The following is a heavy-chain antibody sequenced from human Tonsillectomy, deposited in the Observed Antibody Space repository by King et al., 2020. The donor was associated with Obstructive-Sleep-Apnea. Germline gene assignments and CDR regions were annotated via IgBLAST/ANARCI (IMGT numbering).Heavy chain of an antibody. D-gene: IGHD2-2*01. J-gene: IGHJ5*02. V-gene: IGHV4-34*01. CDR1: GGSFSGYY. CDR2: INHSGST. Sequence: VQLPQWGAGLLKPSETLSLTCAVSGGSFSGYYWSWLRQPPGKGLEWIGEINHSGSTNYNPSLKSRVTISVDTSKNQFSLKLSSVTAADTAVYYCARAKGYCSSTSCYPREFDPWGQGTLVTVSS. CDR3: ARAKGYCSSTSCYPREFDP.